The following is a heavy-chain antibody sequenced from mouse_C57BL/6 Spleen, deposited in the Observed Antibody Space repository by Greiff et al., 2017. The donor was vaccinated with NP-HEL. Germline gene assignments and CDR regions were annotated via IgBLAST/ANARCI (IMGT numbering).Heavy chain of an antibody. Sequence: QVQLQQPGAELVKPGASVKMSCKASGYTFTSYWITWVKQRPGQGLEWIGDIYPGSGSTNYNEKFKSTATLTVDTSSSTAYMPLSSLTSEDSADYYCASEQTGAFAYWGQGTLVTVSA. J-gene: IGHJ3*01. D-gene: IGHD4-1*01. V-gene: IGHV1-55*01. CDR3: ASEQTGAFAY. CDR2: IYPGSGST. CDR1: GYTFTSYW.